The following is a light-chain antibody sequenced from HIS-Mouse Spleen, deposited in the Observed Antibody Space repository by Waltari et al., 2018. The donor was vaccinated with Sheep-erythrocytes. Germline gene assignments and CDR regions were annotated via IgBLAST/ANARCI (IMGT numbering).Light chain of an antibody. CDR2: AAS. CDR3: QQSYSTSPLT. CDR1: QSVSSY. V-gene: IGKV1-39*01. Sequence: TQSPATLSLSPGERATLSCRASQSVSSYLIWYQQKPGKAPKLLIYAASSLQSGVSSRFSGSGSGTDFALTISSLQPEDFATYYCQQSYSTSPLTFGGGTKVEIK. J-gene: IGKJ4*02.